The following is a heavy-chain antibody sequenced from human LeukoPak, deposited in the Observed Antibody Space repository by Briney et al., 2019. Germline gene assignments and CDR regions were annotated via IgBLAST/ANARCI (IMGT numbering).Heavy chain of an antibody. J-gene: IGHJ4*02. Sequence: GGSLRLSCAASGFTFSSYAMSWVRQAPGKGLEWVSAISGSGGSTYYADSVKGRFTISRDNSENTLYLQMSGLRAEDTAVYHCAKGTGDTGYYFDYWGQGTLDTVSS. D-gene: IGHD7-27*01. CDR2: ISGSGGST. CDR3: AKGTGDTGYYFDY. V-gene: IGHV3-23*01. CDR1: GFTFSSYA.